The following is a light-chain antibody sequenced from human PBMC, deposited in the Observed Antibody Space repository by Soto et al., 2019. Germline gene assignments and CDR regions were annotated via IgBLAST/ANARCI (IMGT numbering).Light chain of an antibody. CDR3: QQYGSSP. CDR1: QSVSSY. Sequence: EIVLTQSPATLSLSPGERATLSCRASQSVSSYLAWYQQKPGQAPRLLIYDASNRATGIPDRFSGSGSGTDFTLTISRLEPEDFAVYYCQQYGSSPFGGGTKVDIK. V-gene: IGKV3-20*01. J-gene: IGKJ4*01. CDR2: DAS.